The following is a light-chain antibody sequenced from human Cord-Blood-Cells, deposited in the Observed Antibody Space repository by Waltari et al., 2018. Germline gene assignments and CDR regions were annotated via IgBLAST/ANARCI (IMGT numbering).Light chain of an antibody. V-gene: IGLV1-40*01. CDR1: SSNIGAGYD. CDR2: GNS. CDR3: QSYDSSLSGYV. J-gene: IGLJ1*01. Sequence: QSVLTQPPSVSGAPGQGVNISCTGSSSNIGAGYDVHWYQQLPATAPKLLIYGNSNRPSGVPDRFSGSKSGTSASLAITGLQAEDEADYYCQSYDSSLSGYVFGTGTKVTVL.